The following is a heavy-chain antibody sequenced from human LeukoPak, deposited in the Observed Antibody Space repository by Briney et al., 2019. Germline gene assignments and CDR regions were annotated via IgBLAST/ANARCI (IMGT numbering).Heavy chain of an antibody. CDR1: GGSISSSSYY. CDR3: ARLQWLVLVDY. J-gene: IGHJ4*02. D-gene: IGHD6-19*01. V-gene: IGHV4-39*01. CDR2: IYYSGST. Sequence: PSETLSLTCTVSGGSISSSSYYWGWIRQPPGKGLEWIGSIYYSGSTYYNPSLKSRVTIPVDTSKNQFSLKLSSVTAADTAVYYCARLQWLVLVDYWGQGTLVTVSS.